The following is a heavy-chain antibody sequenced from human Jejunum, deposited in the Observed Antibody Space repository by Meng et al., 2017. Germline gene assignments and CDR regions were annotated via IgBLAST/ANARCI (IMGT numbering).Heavy chain of an antibody. CDR2: ITSGGTT. J-gene: IGHJ4*02. D-gene: IGHD3-10*01. V-gene: IGHV3-23*01. CDR1: GFIFSNYA. Sequence: GGSLRLSCAASGFIFSNYAMSWVRQAPGRGLEWVSIITSGGTTYYEDSVKGRFTISRDNLKSMLYLQMNSLRAEDTAIYYCAKDRSVRGVIDSQDSWGQGTLVTVSS. CDR3: AKDRSVRGVIDSQDS.